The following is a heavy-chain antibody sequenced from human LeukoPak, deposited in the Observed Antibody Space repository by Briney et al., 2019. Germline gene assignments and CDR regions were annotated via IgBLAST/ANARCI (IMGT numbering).Heavy chain of an antibody. J-gene: IGHJ5*02. D-gene: IGHD3-10*01. CDR3: AKVREPYYYGSGRYYNWFDP. Sequence: PGGSLRLSCAASGFTFSSYAMSWVRQAPGKGLEWVSAISGSGGSTYYADSVKGRFTISRDNSKNTLYLQMNSLRAEDTAVYYCAKVREPYYYGSGRYYNWFDPWGQGTLVTVSS. CDR1: GFTFSSYA. CDR2: ISGSGGST. V-gene: IGHV3-23*01.